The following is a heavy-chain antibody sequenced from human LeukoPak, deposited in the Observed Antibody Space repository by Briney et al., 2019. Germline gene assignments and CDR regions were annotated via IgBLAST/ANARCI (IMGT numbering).Heavy chain of an antibody. CDR3: ANYGAVAGFDY. Sequence: PGGSLRLSCAASGFTFDDYAMHWVRQAPGKGLEWVSGISWNSGSIGYADSVKGRFTISRDNSKNTLYLQMNSLRAEDTAVYYCANYGAVAGFDYWGEGTLVTVSS. D-gene: IGHD6-19*01. CDR1: GFTFDDYA. J-gene: IGHJ4*02. V-gene: IGHV3-9*01. CDR2: ISWNSGSI.